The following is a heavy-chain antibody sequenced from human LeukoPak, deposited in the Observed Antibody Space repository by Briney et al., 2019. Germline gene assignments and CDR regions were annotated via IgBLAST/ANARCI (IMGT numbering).Heavy chain of an antibody. V-gene: IGHV1-69*13. CDR1: GGTFSSYA. CDR2: IIPIFGTA. Sequence: SVKVSCKASGGTFSSYAISWVRQAPGQGLEWVGGIIPIFGTANYAQKFQGRVTITADESTSTAYMELSSLRSEDTAVYYCARYCSSTSCYRGFDYWGQGTLVTVSS. D-gene: IGHD2-2*01. CDR3: ARYCSSTSCYRGFDY. J-gene: IGHJ4*02.